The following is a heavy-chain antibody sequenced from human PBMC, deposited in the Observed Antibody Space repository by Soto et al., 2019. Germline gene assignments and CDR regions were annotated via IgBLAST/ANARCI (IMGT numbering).Heavy chain of an antibody. CDR2: INLSGSS. J-gene: IGHJ4*02. CDR1: GGSFSDYY. CDR3: ATGRPGYSSSWFSW. V-gene: IGHV4-34*01. D-gene: IGHD6-13*01. Sequence: LSLTCAVYGGSFSDYYWSWIRQPPGKGLEWIGEINLSGSSNYNPSLKSRVTISVDTSKNQFSLKLSSVTAADTAVYYCATGRPGYSSSWFSWWGQGTLVTVSS.